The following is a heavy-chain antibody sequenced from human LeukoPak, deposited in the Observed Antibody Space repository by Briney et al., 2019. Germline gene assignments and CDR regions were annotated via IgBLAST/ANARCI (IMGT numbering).Heavy chain of an antibody. V-gene: IGHV5-51*01. D-gene: IGHD5-12*01. Sequence: GESLKISCKGSGYRFTSYWIGWVRQMPGKGLEWMGIIYPGDSDTRYSPSFQGQVTISADKSISTAYLQWSSLKAADTAMYYCATHSGYDRWDYYYYYMDVWGKGTTVTVSS. CDR2: IYPGDSDT. J-gene: IGHJ6*03. CDR1: GYRFTSYW. CDR3: ATHSGYDRWDYYYYYMDV.